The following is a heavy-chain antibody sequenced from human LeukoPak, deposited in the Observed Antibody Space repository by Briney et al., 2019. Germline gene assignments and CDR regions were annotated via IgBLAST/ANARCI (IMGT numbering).Heavy chain of an antibody. CDR2: IKQDGSEK. Sequence: GGSLRLSCAASGFTFSSYAMSWVRQAPGKGLEWVANIKQDGSEKYYVDSVKGRFTISRDNAKNSLYLQMNSLRAEDTAVYYYVRENSGWYRSALGRETAYYYYYYMDVWGKGTTVTVS. J-gene: IGHJ6*03. V-gene: IGHV3-7*01. CDR3: VRENSGWYRSALGRETAYYYYYYMDV. D-gene: IGHD6-19*01. CDR1: GFTFSSYA.